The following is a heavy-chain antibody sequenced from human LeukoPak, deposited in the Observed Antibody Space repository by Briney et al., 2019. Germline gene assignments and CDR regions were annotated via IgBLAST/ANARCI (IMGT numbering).Heavy chain of an antibody. V-gene: IGHV4-39*07. CDR1: GGSISSSSYY. D-gene: IGHD3-10*01. J-gene: IGHJ5*02. CDR3: ARRFITMVRGVPGWFDP. Sequence: SETLSLTCTVSGGSISSSSYYWGWIRQPPGKGLEWIGEINHSGSTNYNPSLKSRVTISVDTSKNQFSLKLSSVTAADTAVYYCARRFITMVRGVPGWFDPWGQGTLVTVSS. CDR2: INHSGST.